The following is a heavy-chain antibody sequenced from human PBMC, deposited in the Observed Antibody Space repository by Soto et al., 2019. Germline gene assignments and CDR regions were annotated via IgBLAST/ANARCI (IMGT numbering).Heavy chain of an antibody. Sequence: QVQLVESGGGVVQPGRPLRLSCVASGFTFSTFGMHWVRQAPGKGLEWVAVIWHDGSNKNYVDSVKGRFTISRDNSKNTLYLQMNSLRAEDTAVYYCARGRHCSGGGCNLYYFDYWGQGTLVTVSS. CDR1: GFTFSTFG. CDR3: ARGRHCSGGGCNLYYFDY. CDR2: IWHDGSNK. J-gene: IGHJ4*02. D-gene: IGHD2-15*01. V-gene: IGHV3-33*01.